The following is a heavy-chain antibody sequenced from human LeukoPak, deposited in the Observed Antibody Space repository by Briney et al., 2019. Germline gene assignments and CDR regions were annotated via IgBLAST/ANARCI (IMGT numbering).Heavy chain of an antibody. CDR1: GFTFNRYG. V-gene: IGHV3-30*18. CDR2: ISFDGKVS. Sequence: AGGSLRLSCAASGFTFNRYGMHWVRQAPGKGLEWVAVISFDGKVSYYADSVKGRFTISRDNSKNTLDLQMNSLRPEDTAVYYCTKAAVYSINWTPFDDWGQGTLVTVSS. D-gene: IGHD6-13*01. J-gene: IGHJ4*02. CDR3: TKAAVYSINWTPFDD.